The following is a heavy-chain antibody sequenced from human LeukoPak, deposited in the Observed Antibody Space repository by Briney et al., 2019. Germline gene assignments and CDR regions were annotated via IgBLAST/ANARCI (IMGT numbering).Heavy chain of an antibody. CDR3: ARLGGGDDY. Sequence: PSETLSLTCTVSGGSVSSGSYYWGWIRQPPRKGLEWIGYIYYSGSTNYHPSLKSRVTISVDTSKNQFALKLSSVTAADTVVYYCARLGGGDDYWVQGTLVTVSS. J-gene: IGHJ4*02. D-gene: IGHD2-21*02. V-gene: IGHV4-61*01. CDR1: GGSVSSGSYY. CDR2: IYYSGST.